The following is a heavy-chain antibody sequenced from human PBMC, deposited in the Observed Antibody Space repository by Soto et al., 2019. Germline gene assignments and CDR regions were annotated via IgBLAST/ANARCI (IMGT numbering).Heavy chain of an antibody. V-gene: IGHV1-3*01. Sequence: ASVKVSCAASGYRFTSYAMHWVRQAPGQRLEWMGWINAGNGNTKYSQKFQGRVTITRDTSASTAYMELSSLRSEDTAVYYCAREAVPAAIWGGTWFDPWGQGTLVTVSS. D-gene: IGHD2-2*01. CDR2: INAGNGNT. CDR3: AREAVPAAIWGGTWFDP. J-gene: IGHJ5*02. CDR1: GYRFTSYA.